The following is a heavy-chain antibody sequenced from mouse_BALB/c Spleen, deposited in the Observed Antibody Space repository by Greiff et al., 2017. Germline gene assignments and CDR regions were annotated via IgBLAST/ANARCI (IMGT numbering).Heavy chain of an antibody. Sequence: EVQLVESGGGLVKPGGSLKLSCAASGFAFSSYDMSWVRQTPEKRLEWVAYISSGGGSTYYPDTVKGRFTISRDNAKNTLYLQMSSLKSEDTAMYYCARHSNYDYAMDDWGQGTSVTVSS. D-gene: IGHD2-4*01. CDR1: GFAFSSYD. J-gene: IGHJ4*01. V-gene: IGHV5-12-1*01. CDR2: ISSGGGST. CDR3: ARHSNYDYAMDD.